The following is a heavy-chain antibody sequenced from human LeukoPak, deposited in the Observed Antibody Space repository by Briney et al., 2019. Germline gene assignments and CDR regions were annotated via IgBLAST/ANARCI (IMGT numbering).Heavy chain of an antibody. J-gene: IGHJ4*02. D-gene: IGHD2-2*01. CDR3: ARGGSIGDSFDY. V-gene: IGHV3-7*01. CDR1: GFTFSSYW. CDR2: INQDGSEK. Sequence: PGGSLRLSCAASGFTFSSYWMSWVRQAPGKGLEWVANINQDGSEKYYVDSVKGRFTISRDNAKKSLYLQMNSLRAEDTAVYYRARGGSIGDSFDYWGQGALVTVSS.